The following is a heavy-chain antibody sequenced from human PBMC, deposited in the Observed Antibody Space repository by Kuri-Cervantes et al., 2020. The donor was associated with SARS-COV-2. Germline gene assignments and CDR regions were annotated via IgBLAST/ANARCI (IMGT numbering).Heavy chain of an antibody. CDR1: GGSISSGSYY. J-gene: IGHJ4*02. CDR2: IYTSGST. CDR3: ANTAGGSGG. D-gene: IGHD2-15*01. V-gene: IGHV4-61*02. Sequence: SCTVSGGSISSGSYYWSWIRQPAVKGLEWIGRIYTSGSTNYNPSLKSRVTISVDTSKNQFSLKLSSVTAADTAVYYCANTAGGSGGWGQGTLVTVSS.